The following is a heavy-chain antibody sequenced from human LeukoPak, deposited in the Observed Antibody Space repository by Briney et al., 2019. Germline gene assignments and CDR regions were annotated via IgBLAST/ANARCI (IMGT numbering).Heavy chain of an antibody. CDR2: ISTYNGNT. CDR3: ARVPESYSNYGLNDY. J-gene: IGHJ4*02. Sequence: ASVKVSCKASGYTFTSHGISWVRQAPGQGLEWMGWISTYNGNTNYAQKLQGRVTMTTDTSTSTAYMELRSLRSDDTAVYYCARVPESYSNYGLNDYWGQGTLVTVSS. V-gene: IGHV1-18*01. D-gene: IGHD4-11*01. CDR1: GYTFTSHG.